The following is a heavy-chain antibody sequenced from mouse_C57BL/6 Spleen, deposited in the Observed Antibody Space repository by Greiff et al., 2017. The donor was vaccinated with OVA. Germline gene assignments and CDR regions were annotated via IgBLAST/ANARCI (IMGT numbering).Heavy chain of an antibody. CDR1: GYTFTDYE. CDR2: IDPETGGT. J-gene: IGHJ3*01. CDR3: TIKMGYYVFAY. D-gene: IGHD2-3*01. V-gene: IGHV1-15*01. Sequence: VKLQESGAELVRPGASVTLSCKASGYTFTDYEMHWVKQTPVHGLEWIGAIDPETGGTAYNQKFKGKAILTADKSSSTAYMELRSLTSEDSAFYYCTIKMGYYVFAYWGQGTLVTVSA.